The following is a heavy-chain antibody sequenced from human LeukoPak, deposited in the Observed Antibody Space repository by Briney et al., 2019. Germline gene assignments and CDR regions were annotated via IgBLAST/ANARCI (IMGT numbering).Heavy chain of an antibody. CDR2: IKQDGSEK. D-gene: IGHD6-19*01. CDR3: ARGMAVAANWFDP. Sequence: PGGSLRLSCAASGFTFSSYWMNWVRQAPGKGLEWVANIKQDGSEKYYVDSVKGRFTISRDNAKNSLYLQVNGLRAEDTAVYYCARGMAVAANWFDPWGQGTLVTVSS. V-gene: IGHV3-7*05. CDR1: GFTFSSYW. J-gene: IGHJ5*02.